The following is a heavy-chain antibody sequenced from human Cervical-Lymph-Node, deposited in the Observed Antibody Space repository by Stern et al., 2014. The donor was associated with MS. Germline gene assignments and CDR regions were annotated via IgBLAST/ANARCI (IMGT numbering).Heavy chain of an antibody. Sequence: VQLGQSGGGLVQPGTSLRLSCAGSGFTSNDYCMHWVRQAPGKGLEWVSGISGESGSSGYAASVKGRFAISRDNAKNSLFLHMNSLRPDDTAFYYCAKTTVTTRPFEYWGQGILVTVSS. D-gene: IGHD4-17*01. CDR3: AKTTVTTRPFEY. V-gene: IGHV3-9*02. J-gene: IGHJ4*02. CDR1: GFTSNDYC. CDR2: ISGESGSS.